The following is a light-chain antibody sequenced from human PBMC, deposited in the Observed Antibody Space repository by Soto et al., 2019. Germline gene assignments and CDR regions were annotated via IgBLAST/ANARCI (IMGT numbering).Light chain of an antibody. CDR1: QSVGRY. CDR2: DTS. J-gene: IGKJ1*01. V-gene: IGKV3-11*01. CDR3: LQRSDWPRT. Sequence: EIVLTQSPATLSLSPGERTTLSCRASQSVGRYLAWYQQKPGQAPRLLIYDTSNRATGIPARFSGRGSGPDYTLTIRSLEPEDFGVYYCLQRSDWPRTFGKGTKVEIK.